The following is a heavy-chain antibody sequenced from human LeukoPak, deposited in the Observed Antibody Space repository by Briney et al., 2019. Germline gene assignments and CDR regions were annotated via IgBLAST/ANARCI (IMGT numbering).Heavy chain of an antibody. CDR2: IYSNGNT. CDR3: ARGRGAVTGTMGYYFDY. Sequence: GSLRLSYAVSGFTVSSNYLSWVRQAPGKGLEWVSIIYSNGNTYYADSVKGRFTISRDNSQNAMYLQMNSLRAEGTAVYYCARGRGAVTGTMGYYFDYWGQGTLVTVSS. J-gene: IGHJ4*02. V-gene: IGHV3-53*01. D-gene: IGHD6-19*01. CDR1: GFTVSSNY.